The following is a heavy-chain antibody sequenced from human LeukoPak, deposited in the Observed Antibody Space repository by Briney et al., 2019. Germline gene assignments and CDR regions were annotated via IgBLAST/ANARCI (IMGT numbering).Heavy chain of an antibody. Sequence: SETLSLTCTVSGGSLSSGSYYWSWIRQPAGKGLEWIGRIYTSGSTNYNPSLKSRVTISVDTSKNQFSLKLSSVTAADTAVYYCAIATGYCSGGSCYRWFDPWGQGTLVTVSS. D-gene: IGHD2-15*01. CDR1: GGSLSSGSYY. J-gene: IGHJ5*02. CDR2: IYTSGST. CDR3: AIATGYCSGGSCYRWFDP. V-gene: IGHV4-61*02.